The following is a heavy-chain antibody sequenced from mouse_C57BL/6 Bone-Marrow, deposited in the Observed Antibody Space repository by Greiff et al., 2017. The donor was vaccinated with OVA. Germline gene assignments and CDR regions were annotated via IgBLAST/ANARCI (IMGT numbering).Heavy chain of an antibody. Sequence: VQLQQSGAELVKPGASVKISCKASGYTFTDYYINWVKQRPGQGLEWIGKLGPGSGSTYYNEKFKGKATLTADKSSSTAYMQLSSLTSEDSAVYFCARSLVFWGQGTTLTVSA. CDR3: ARSLVF. CDR1: GYTFTDYY. J-gene: IGHJ2*01. V-gene: IGHV1-77*01. CDR2: LGPGSGST. D-gene: IGHD1-1*02.